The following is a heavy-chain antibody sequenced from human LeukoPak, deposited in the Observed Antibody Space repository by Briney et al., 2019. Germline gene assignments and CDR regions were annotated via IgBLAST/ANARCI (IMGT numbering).Heavy chain of an antibody. CDR3: TRNRGYAFDY. CDR2: ISGSSSTR. J-gene: IGHJ4*02. CDR1: GFTFSNYA. D-gene: IGHD5-12*01. Sequence: GGSLRLSCAASGFTFSNYAMNWVRQAPGKGLEWVSYISGSSSTRYYADSVKGRFTISRDNAKNSLYLQMNSLRAEDTAVYYCTRNRGYAFDYWGQGTLVTVSS. V-gene: IGHV3-48*01.